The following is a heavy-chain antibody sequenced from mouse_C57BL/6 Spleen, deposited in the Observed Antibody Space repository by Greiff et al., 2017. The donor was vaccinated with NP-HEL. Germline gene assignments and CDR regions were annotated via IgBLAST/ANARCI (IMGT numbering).Heavy chain of an antibody. CDR2: IYPGSGST. D-gene: IGHD2-4*01. J-gene: IGHJ4*01. Sequence: VKLQESGAELVKPGASVKMSCKASGYTFTSYWITWVKQRPGQGLEWIGDIYPGSGSTNYNEKFKSKATLTVDTSSSTAYMQLSSLTSEDSAVYYCARPYYDYDVAMDYWGQGTSVTVSS. CDR3: ARPYYDYDVAMDY. V-gene: IGHV1-55*01. CDR1: GYTFTSYW.